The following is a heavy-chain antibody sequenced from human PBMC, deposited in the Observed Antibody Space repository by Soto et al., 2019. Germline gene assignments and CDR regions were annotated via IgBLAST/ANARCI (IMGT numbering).Heavy chain of an antibody. Sequence: PGGSLRLSCAPSGFTLGNNYMSCVRHAPGKGLEWVSVIYSGGSTYYADSVKGRFTISRDNSKNTVYLQMKSLRAEDTAVYYCARARDGYNFLYEPTWGQGTLVTVSS. J-gene: IGHJ4*02. CDR3: ARARDGYNFLYEPT. V-gene: IGHV3-53*01. CDR2: IYSGGST. CDR1: GFTLGNNY. D-gene: IGHD5-12*01.